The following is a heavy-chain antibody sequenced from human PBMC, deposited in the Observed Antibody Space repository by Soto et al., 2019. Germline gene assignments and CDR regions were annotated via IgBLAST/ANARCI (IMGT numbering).Heavy chain of an antibody. J-gene: IGHJ3*02. Sequence: SETLPLTCSVSGGSISSDGHYWSWIRQHPGKGLEWIGYIYDSGSTNNNPSLKSRVTISVDTSKNQFSLNLRFVTAADTAVYYSAREAVADTNRAFDIWGQGTMVTVSS. D-gene: IGHD6-19*01. CDR1: GGSISSDGHY. V-gene: IGHV4-31*03. CDR3: AREAVADTNRAFDI. CDR2: IYDSGST.